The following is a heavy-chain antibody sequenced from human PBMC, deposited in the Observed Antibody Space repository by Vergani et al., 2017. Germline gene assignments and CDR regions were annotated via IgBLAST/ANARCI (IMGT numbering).Heavy chain of an antibody. V-gene: IGHV1-24*01. J-gene: IGHJ4*02. CDR1: GYTFTGYY. CDR2: FDPEDGET. Sequence: QVQLVQSGAEVKKPGASVKVSCKASGYTFTGYYMHWVRQAPGQGLEWMGGFDPEDGETIYAQKFQGRVTMTEDTSTDTAYMELSSLRSEDTAVYYCATPNYYAGVYYFDYWGQGTLVTVSS. CDR3: ATPNYYAGVYYFDY. D-gene: IGHD3-10*01.